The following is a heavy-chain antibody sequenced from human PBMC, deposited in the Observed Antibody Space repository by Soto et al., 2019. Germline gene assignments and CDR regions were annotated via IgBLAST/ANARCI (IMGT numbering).Heavy chain of an antibody. Sequence: EVQLVESGGVVVQPGGSLRLSCAASGFTFDDYTMHWVRQAPGKGLEWVSLISWDGGSTYYADSVKGRFTISRDNSKNSLYLQMNSLRTEDTALYYCTKGSSWSIFDYWGQGTLVTVSS. CDR3: TKGSSWSIFDY. J-gene: IGHJ4*02. D-gene: IGHD6-13*01. CDR2: ISWDGGST. V-gene: IGHV3-43*01. CDR1: GFTFDDYT.